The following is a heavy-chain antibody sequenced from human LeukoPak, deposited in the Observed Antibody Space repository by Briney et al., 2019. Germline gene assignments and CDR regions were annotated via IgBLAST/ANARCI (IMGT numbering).Heavy chain of an antibody. V-gene: IGHV4-59*01. J-gene: IGHJ5*02. D-gene: IGHD5-18*01. CDR3: ARGGRYSYGSVDP. Sequence: PSETLSLTCTVSGGSISSYYWSWIRQPPGKGLEWIGYIYYSGSTNYNPSLKSRVTISVDTSKNQFSLKLSSVTAADTAVYYCARGGRYSYGSVDPWGQGTLVTVSS. CDR1: GGSISSYY. CDR2: IYYSGST.